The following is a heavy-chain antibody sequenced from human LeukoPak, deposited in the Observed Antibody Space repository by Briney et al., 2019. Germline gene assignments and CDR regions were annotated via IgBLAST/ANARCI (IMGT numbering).Heavy chain of an antibody. D-gene: IGHD5-12*01. CDR3: ASHYSGYNWGSDY. V-gene: IGHV4-61*03. CDR2: IYYSGST. J-gene: IGHJ4*01. CDR1: GGSVSSGSYY. Sequence: KASETLSLTCTVSGGSVSSGSYYWTWIRQPPGKGLEWIGYIYYSGSTNYNPSLKSRVTMSIDTSKNHFSLKLRSVTAADTAVYYCASHYSGYNWGSDYWGHGTLVTVSS.